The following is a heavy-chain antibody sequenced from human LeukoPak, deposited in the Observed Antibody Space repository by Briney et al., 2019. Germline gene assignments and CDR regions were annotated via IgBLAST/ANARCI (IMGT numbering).Heavy chain of an antibody. V-gene: IGHV4-34*01. CDR2: INHSGST. CDR3: ARDSQAYGSGATIDY. J-gene: IGHJ4*02. D-gene: IGHD2-15*01. Sequence: PSETLSLTCAVYGGSFSGYYWSWIRQPPGKGLEWIGEINHSGSTNYNPSLKSRVTISVDTSKNQFSLKLSSVTAEDTAVYYCARDSQAYGSGATIDYWGQGTLVTVSS. CDR1: GGSFSGYY.